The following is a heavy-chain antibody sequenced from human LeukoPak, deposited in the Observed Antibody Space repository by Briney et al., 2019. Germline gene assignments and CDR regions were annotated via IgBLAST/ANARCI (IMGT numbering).Heavy chain of an antibody. V-gene: IGHV1-46*01. J-gene: IGHJ1*01. CDR3: ARAYCTSTSCYSGWP. Sequence: AAVKVSCKASGYTFTSYYMHWLRQAAGQGLEWMGLINAIGGSASYAKTFHGRVTLTRDLSTTTAYMALSSLRSEDTPVYYCARAYCTSTSCYSGWPWGQGTLVPVPS. CDR1: GYTFTSYY. D-gene: IGHD2-2*01. CDR2: INAIGGSA.